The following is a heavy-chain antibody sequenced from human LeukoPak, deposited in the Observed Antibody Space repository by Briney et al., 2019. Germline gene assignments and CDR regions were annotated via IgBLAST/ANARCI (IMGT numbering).Heavy chain of an antibody. D-gene: IGHD2-2*02. J-gene: IGHJ4*02. Sequence: NPSETLSLTCTVSGGSISSSSYYWGWIRQPPGKGLEWIGSIYYSGSTYYNPSLKSRVTISVDTSKNQFSLKLSSVTAADTAVYYCARHKRYCSSTSCYTFDYWGQGTLVTVSS. CDR3: ARHKRYCSSTSCYTFDY. V-gene: IGHV4-39*01. CDR1: GGSISSSSYY. CDR2: IYYSGST.